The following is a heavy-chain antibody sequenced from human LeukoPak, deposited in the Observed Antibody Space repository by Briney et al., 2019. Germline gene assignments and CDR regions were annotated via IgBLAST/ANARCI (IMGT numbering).Heavy chain of an antibody. CDR3: ARESLPSGIAAAGNCFDP. D-gene: IGHD6-13*01. J-gene: IGHJ5*02. CDR2: ISYDGSNK. CDR1: GFTFSSYA. Sequence: GGSLRLSCAASGFTFSSYAMHWVRQAPGKGLEWVAVISYDGSNKYYADSVKGRFTISRDNSKNTLYLQMNSLRAEDTAVYYCARESLPSGIAAAGNCFDPWGQGTLVTVSS. V-gene: IGHV3-30-3*01.